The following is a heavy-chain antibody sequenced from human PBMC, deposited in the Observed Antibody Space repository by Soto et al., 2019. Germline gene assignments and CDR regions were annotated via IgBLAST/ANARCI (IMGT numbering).Heavy chain of an antibody. V-gene: IGHV3-49*03. Sequence: GGSLRLPCTASGCNFGDYAMSWFRQAPGKGLEWVGFIRSKAYGGTTEYAASVKGRFTISRDDSKSIAYLQMNSLKTEDTAVYYCTRDRITTGYCSSTSCGYMDVWGKGTTVTVSS. CDR3: TRDRITTGYCSSTSCGYMDV. CDR2: IRSKAYGGTT. D-gene: IGHD2-2*03. CDR1: GCNFGDYA. J-gene: IGHJ6*03.